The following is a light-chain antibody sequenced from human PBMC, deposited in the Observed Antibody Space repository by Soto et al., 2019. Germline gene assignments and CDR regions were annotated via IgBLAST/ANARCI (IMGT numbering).Light chain of an antibody. Sequence: QSVLTQSPSASDSLGASVKLTCTLSSGHSSYAIAWHQQRPEKGPRYLMKLNSDGSHSKGDGIPDRFSGSSSGAERYLTISSLQSEDEADYYCQTWVTGIQVFGGGTKLTVL. CDR1: SGHSSYA. CDR2: LNSDGSH. V-gene: IGLV4-69*01. CDR3: QTWVTGIQV. J-gene: IGLJ2*01.